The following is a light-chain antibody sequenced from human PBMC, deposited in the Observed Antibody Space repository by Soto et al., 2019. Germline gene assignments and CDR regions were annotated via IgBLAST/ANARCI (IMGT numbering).Light chain of an antibody. CDR1: HSVNSH. J-gene: IGKJ1*01. V-gene: IGKV3D-15*01. CDR3: QQYNSYWT. CDR2: GAS. Sequence: MMMTQSPAALSVXPGERVTLSCRTSHSVNSHVAWYQQKPGQAPRLLLYGASTRATGIPARFSGSGSGTQFTLTISSLQSEDFAVYYCQQYNSYWTFGQGTKVDIK.